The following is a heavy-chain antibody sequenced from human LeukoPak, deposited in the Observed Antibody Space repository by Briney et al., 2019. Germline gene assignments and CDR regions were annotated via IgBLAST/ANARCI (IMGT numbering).Heavy chain of an antibody. D-gene: IGHD4-17*01. CDR3: ARVDYGPDY. J-gene: IGHJ4*02. CDR1: GFTFSSYE. CDR2: ISSSGSTI. V-gene: IGHV3-48*03. Sequence: GGSLRLSCAASGFTFSSYEMNWVRQAPGKGLEWVSYISSSGSTIYYADSVKGRFTISGDNAKNSLYLQMNSLRAEERAVCYFARVDYGPDYWGQGTLVTASS.